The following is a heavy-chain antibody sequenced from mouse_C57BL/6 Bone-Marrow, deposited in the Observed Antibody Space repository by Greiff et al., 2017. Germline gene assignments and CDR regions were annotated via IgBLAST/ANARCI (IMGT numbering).Heavy chain of an antibody. CDR1: GYTFTSYW. V-gene: IGHV1-50*01. D-gene: IGHD1-1*01. Sequence: QVQLKQPGAELVKPGASVKLSCKASGYTFTSYWMQWVKQRPGQGLEWIGEIDPSDSYTNYNQKFKGKATLTVDTSSSTAYMQLSSLTSEDSAVXYCAREGYDYGNNWYSEVGGTGTTVTVSS. CDR2: IDPSDSYT. CDR3: AREGYDYGNNWYSEV. J-gene: IGHJ1*03.